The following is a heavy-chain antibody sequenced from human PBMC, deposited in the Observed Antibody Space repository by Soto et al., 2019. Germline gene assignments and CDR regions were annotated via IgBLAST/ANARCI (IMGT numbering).Heavy chain of an antibody. CDR1: GGSISSSSYY. D-gene: IGHD4-17*01. CDR3: ARHAVSMDV. V-gene: IGHV4-39*01. CDR2: IYYSGST. Sequence: SETLSLTCTVSGGSISSSSYYWGWIRQPPGKGLEWIGSIYYSGSTYYNPSLKSRVTISVDTSKNQFSLKLSSVTAADTAVYYCARHAVSMDVWGKGTTVTVSS. J-gene: IGHJ6*03.